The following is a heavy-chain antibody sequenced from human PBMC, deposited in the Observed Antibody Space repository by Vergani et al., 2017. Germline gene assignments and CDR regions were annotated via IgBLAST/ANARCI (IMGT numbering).Heavy chain of an antibody. D-gene: IGHD3-10*01. CDR2: IYHSGST. Sequence: QVQLQESGPGLVKPSETLSLTCTVSGYSISSGYYWGWIRQPPGKGLEWIGSIYHSGSTYYNPSLKSRVTISVDTSKNQFSLKLSSVTAADTAVYYCARTPRRGSGVYGMDVWGQGTTVTVSS. CDR3: ARTPRRGSGVYGMDV. V-gene: IGHV4-38-2*02. CDR1: GYSISSGYY. J-gene: IGHJ6*02.